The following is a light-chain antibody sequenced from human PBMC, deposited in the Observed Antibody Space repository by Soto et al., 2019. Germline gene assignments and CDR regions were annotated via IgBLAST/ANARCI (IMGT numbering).Light chain of an antibody. J-gene: IGLJ3*02. V-gene: IGLV2-23*02. CDR2: EVS. CDR3: CSYAGSWV. Sequence: QSALTQPASVSGSPGQSITISCTGTSSDVGSYNLVSWYQQHPGKAPKLMXYEVSKRXXXVXNXXXXXXXXXXXXXXIXGLQAEDEADYYCCSYAGSWVFGGGTKLTVL. CDR1: SSDVGSYNL.